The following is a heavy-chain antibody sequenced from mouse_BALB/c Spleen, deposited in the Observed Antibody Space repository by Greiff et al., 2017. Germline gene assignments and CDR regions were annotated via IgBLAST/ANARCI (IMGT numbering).Heavy chain of an antibody. J-gene: IGHJ4*01. CDR1: GYTFTSYW. D-gene: IGHD1-2*01. CDR3: TRSRDTAFYAMDY. V-gene: IGHV1-5*01. CDR2: IYPGNSDT. Sequence: VQLQQSGTVLARPGASVKMSCKASGYTFTSYWMHWVKQRPGQGLEWIGAIYPGNSDTSYNQKFKGKAKLTADTSTSTAYMELSSLTNEDTAVYYCTRSRDTAFYAMDYWGQGTSVTVSA.